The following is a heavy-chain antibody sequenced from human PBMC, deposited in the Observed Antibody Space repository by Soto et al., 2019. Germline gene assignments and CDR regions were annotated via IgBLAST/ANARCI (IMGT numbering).Heavy chain of an antibody. CDR1: GYSFFSYY. CDR3: LRGGATIFGVIDS. J-gene: IGHJ4*02. D-gene: IGHD3-3*02. V-gene: IGHV1-46*01. CDR2: FLASGGNT. Sequence: ASVKVSCKASGYSFFSYYIHWVRQAPGQGLEWMGRFLASGGNTFYAQRFRGRVSMTRDTSSTNTVSLELTSLTSDDTAVYYCLRGGATIFGVIDSWGQGTRVTVSS.